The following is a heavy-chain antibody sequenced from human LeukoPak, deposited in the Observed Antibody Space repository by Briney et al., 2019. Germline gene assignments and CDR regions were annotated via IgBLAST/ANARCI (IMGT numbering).Heavy chain of an antibody. J-gene: IGHJ4*02. CDR1: GYTFTDYY. CDR3: RQSTPYFQSDY. D-gene: IGHD3-9*01. CDR2: VDPEDGET. V-gene: IGHV1-69-2*01. Sequence: ASVKVSCKVSGYTFTDYYMHWLQQAPGKGLEWMGFVDPEDGETIYAEKSQGRVTITADTSTDTAYMELSSLRSEDTAVYYCRQSTPYFQSDYWGQGTLVTVSS.